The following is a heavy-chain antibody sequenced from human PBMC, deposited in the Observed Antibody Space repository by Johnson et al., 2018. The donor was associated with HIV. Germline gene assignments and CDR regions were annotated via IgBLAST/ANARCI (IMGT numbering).Heavy chain of an antibody. CDR1: GFTFSSYA. CDR2: ISYDGSNK. D-gene: IGHD3-3*01. J-gene: IGHJ3*02. Sequence: QVQLVESGGGVVQPGRSLRLSCAASGFTFSSYAMHWVRQAPGKGLEWVAVISYDGSNKYYADSVKGRFTISRDNSKNTLYLQMNSLKTEDTAVYYCTTLQFLEWLFLDVGAFDIWGQGTMVTVSS. V-gene: IGHV3-30-3*01. CDR3: TTLQFLEWLFLDVGAFDI.